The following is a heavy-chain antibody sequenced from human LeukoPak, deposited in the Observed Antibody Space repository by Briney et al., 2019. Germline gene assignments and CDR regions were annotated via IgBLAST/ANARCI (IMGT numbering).Heavy chain of an antibody. CDR1: GFTFSGYA. J-gene: IGHJ4*02. CDR2: ISGSGGST. V-gene: IGHV3-23*01. CDR3: AKGPYDYVWGSYRYFDY. D-gene: IGHD3-16*02. Sequence: PGGSLRLSCAASGFTFSGYAMSWVRQAAGKGLERVSAISGSGGSTYYADAVKGRFTISRDNSKNTLYLQMNSLRAKDTAVYYCAKGPYDYVWGSYRYFDYWGQGTLVTVSS.